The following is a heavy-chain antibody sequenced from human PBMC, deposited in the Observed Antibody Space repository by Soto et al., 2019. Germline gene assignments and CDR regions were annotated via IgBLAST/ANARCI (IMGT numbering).Heavy chain of an antibody. CDR2: ISSSGSTI. J-gene: IGHJ6*02. D-gene: IGHD5-12*01. Sequence: GGSLRLSCAASGFTFSDYYMSWIRQAPGKGLEWVSYISSSGSTIYYADSVKGRFTISRDNAKNSLYLQMNSLRAEDTAVYYCARDSGYDLLIRYYYYGMDVWGQGTTVTVSS. V-gene: IGHV3-11*01. CDR3: ARDSGYDLLIRYYYYGMDV. CDR1: GFTFSDYY.